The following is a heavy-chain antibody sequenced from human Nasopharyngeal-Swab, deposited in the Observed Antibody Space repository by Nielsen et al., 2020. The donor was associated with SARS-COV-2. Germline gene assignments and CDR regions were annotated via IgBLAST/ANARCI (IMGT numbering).Heavy chain of an antibody. Sequence: GESLKISCAASGFSFGSFAMNWVRQSPGKGLEWVSSISGSGSTIYYADSVKGRFTMSRDNAKNSVYLQMNSLRAEDTAVYYCARDDSSGYYGYWGQGTLVTVSS. J-gene: IGHJ4*02. CDR2: ISGSGSTI. V-gene: IGHV3-48*04. D-gene: IGHD3-22*01. CDR3: ARDDSSGYYGY. CDR1: GFSFGSFA.